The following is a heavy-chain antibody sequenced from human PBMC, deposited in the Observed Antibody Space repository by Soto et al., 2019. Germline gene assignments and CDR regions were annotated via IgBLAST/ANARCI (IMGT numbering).Heavy chain of an antibody. D-gene: IGHD3-16*01. V-gene: IGHV4-34*01. CDR1: YGYFITYC. J-gene: IGHJ6*03. Sequence: PFEVMSSPYRFLYGYFITYCHRLNFFPQAPWKVREWIGELNHRGGTNYNPSLKSRVTISLDTSKNQFSLKLSSVTAADTAVYFCARDLRGETTFVYYYYDIEVWGEGTTVTGSS. CDR2: LNHRGGT. CDR3: ARDLRGETTFVYYYYDIEV.